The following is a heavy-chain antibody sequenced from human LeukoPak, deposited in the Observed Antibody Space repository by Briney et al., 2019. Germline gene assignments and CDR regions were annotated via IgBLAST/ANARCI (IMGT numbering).Heavy chain of an antibody. CDR3: ARSASGWMGNWFDP. V-gene: IGHV3-21*05. CDR1: GFTFSSYS. Sequence: PGGSLRLSCAASGFTFSSYSMNWVRQAPGKGLEWVSYVSSSTSDIYYADSVKGRFTISRDNAKNSLYLQMNSLRAEDTAVYYCARSASGWMGNWFDPWGQGTLVTVSS. CDR2: VSSSTSDI. D-gene: IGHD6-19*01. J-gene: IGHJ5*02.